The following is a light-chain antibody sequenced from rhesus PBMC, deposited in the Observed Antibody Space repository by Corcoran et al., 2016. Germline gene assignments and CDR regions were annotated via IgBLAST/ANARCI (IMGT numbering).Light chain of an antibody. CDR2: GAS. CDR1: QSVSSS. V-gene: IGKV3-24*01. Sequence: EIVMTQSPATLSLSPGERATLSCRASQSVSSSLAWYQQKPGQAPRLLIYGASSRATGIPDRFRGRGSGTDFTLTISSLEPEDVAVYYCLQHSNWPYSFGQGTKVEIK. CDR3: LQHSNWPYS. J-gene: IGKJ2*01.